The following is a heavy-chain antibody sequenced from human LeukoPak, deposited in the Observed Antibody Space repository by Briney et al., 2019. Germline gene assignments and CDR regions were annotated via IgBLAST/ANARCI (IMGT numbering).Heavy chain of an antibody. Sequence: GGSLRLSCAASGFTFSSYSMNWVRQAPGKGLEWVSSIISSSSTFIYYADSVKGRFTISRDNAKNSLYLQMNSLGAEDTAVYYCARPYDTRGYFPDYWGQGTLVTVSS. J-gene: IGHJ4*02. CDR2: IISSSSTFI. CDR3: ARPYDTRGYFPDY. V-gene: IGHV3-21*01. D-gene: IGHD3-22*01. CDR1: GFTFSSYS.